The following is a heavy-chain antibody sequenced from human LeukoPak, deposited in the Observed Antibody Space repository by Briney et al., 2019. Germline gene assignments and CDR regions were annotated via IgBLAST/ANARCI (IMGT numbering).Heavy chain of an antibody. CDR2: ISYDGSNK. D-gene: IGHD6-19*01. V-gene: IGHV3-30*18. Sequence: PGRSLRLSCAASGFTFSSYGMHWVRQAPGKGLEWVAVISYDGSNKYYADSVKGRFTISRDNSKNTLYLQMNSLRAEDTAVYYCAKDPSRKDSSGWYYFDYWGQGTLVTVSS. CDR3: AKDPSRKDSSGWYYFDY. CDR1: GFTFSSYG. J-gene: IGHJ4*02.